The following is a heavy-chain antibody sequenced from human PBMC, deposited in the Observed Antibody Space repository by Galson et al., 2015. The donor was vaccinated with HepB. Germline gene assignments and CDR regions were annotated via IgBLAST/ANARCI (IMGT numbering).Heavy chain of an antibody. V-gene: IGHV3-15*05. J-gene: IGHJ6*02. CDR3: TTASKYSSSWDGDYYYYGMDV. Sequence: SLRLSCAASGVTFNNPWMSWVRQAPGKGLEWVGRIKNKTEGVTTDLAAPVRGRFSISKEHSKNILYLQMNSLKSEDTAVYFCTTASKYSSSWDGDYYYYGMDVWGQGTTVTVSS. D-gene: IGHD6-13*01. CDR2: IKNKTEGVTT. CDR1: GVTFNNPW.